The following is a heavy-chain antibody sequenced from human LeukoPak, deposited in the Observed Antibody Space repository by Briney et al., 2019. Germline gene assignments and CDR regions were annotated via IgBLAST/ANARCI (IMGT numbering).Heavy chain of an antibody. D-gene: IGHD5-18*01. CDR2: INTDGSII. CDR1: GFTFSIYW. V-gene: IGHV3-74*01. Sequence: GGSLRLSCAASGFTFSIYWMHWVRQAPGKGLVWVSRINTDGSIISYADSVKGRFTISRDNAKNTLYLQMNSLSPEDTAVYYCARVPGHGYSSYYFDYWGQGTLVTVSS. J-gene: IGHJ4*02. CDR3: ARVPGHGYSSYYFDY.